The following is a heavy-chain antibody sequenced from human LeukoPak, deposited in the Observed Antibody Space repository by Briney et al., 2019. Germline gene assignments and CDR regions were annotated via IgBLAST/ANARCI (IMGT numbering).Heavy chain of an antibody. Sequence: GGSLRLSCAASGFTFSSYSMNWVRQAPGKGLEWVSSISSSSSYIYYADSVKGRFTISRDNAKNSLYLQMNSLRAEDTAVYYCARDGREQLVVGVLYYYYYMDVWGKGTTVTVSS. CDR1: GFTFSSYS. J-gene: IGHJ6*03. CDR2: ISSSSSYI. CDR3: ARDGREQLVVGVLYYYYYMDV. V-gene: IGHV3-21*01. D-gene: IGHD6-6*01.